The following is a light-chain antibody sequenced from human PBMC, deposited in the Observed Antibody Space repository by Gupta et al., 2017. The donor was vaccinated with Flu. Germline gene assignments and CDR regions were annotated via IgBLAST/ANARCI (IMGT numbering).Light chain of an antibody. CDR1: QSINKW. CDR3: QQENDSPRT. Sequence: PSTLSAAIGDRVTITCRASQSINKWLDWYQQKPGEAPKLLIYEKSTGESGVPSRFSGSGSGTEFTLAISSRQAEDSANYYCQQENDSPRTFGQGTXVEI. CDR2: EKS. J-gene: IGKJ1*01. V-gene: IGKV1-5*03.